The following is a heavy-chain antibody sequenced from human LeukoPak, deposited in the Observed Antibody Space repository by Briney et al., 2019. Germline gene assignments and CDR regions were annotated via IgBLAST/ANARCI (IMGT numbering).Heavy chain of an antibody. V-gene: IGHV3-30*04. CDR1: GFPANTYA. Sequence: GGSLRLSCAASGFPANTYAFHWVRQAPGKGLEWVAVISYDGRNKNYAESVKGRFTISRDNSNNTLYLQMDSLRADDTAVYYCAKGLSESIYDALDSWGQGTLVTVSS. D-gene: IGHD1-26*01. CDR2: ISYDGRNK. CDR3: AKGLSESIYDALDS. J-gene: IGHJ4*02.